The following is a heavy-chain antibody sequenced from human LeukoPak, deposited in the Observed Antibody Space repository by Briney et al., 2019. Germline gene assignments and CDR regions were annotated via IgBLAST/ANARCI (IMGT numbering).Heavy chain of an antibody. CDR2: IYSGGST. CDR3: ARELGIRDDP. Sequence: PGWSLRLSCAASGFTFSSYSMNWVRQAPGKGLEWVSVIYSGGSTYYADSVKGRFTISRDNSKNTLYLQMNSLRAEDTAVYYCARELGIRDDPWGQGTLVTVSS. CDR1: GFTFSSYS. D-gene: IGHD7-27*01. J-gene: IGHJ5*02. V-gene: IGHV3-66*02.